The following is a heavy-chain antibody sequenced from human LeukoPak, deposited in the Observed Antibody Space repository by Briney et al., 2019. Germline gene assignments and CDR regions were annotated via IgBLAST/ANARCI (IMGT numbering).Heavy chain of an antibody. D-gene: IGHD3-22*01. CDR3: AGGGYYDSSGYGDY. CDR2: INHSGST. Sequence: SETLSLTCAVYGGSFSGYYWSWIRHPPGKGLERIGEINHSGSTNYNPSLKSRVSISVDTSKTQFSLTLSSVTAADTAVYYCAGGGYYDSSGYGDYWGQGTLVTVSS. V-gene: IGHV4-34*01. CDR1: GGSFSGYY. J-gene: IGHJ4*02.